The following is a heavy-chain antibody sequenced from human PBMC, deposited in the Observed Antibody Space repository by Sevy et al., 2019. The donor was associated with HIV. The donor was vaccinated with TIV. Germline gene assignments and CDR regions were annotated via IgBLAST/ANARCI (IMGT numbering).Heavy chain of an antibody. J-gene: IGHJ4*02. D-gene: IGHD3-16*01. V-gene: IGHV4-39*01. CDR1: GGSISSSSYY. Sequence: SETLSLTCTVSGGSISSSSYYWGWIRQPPGKGLECIGSMYYSGSTYYNPSLKSRVTISVDTSKNQFSLKLSSVTAADTAVYYCARGYRRKTFGYYFDYWGQGTLVTVSS. CDR3: ARGYRRKTFGYYFDY. CDR2: MYYSGST.